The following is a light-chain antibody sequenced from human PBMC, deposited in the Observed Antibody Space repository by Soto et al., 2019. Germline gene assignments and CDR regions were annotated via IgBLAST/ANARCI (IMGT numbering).Light chain of an antibody. J-gene: IGLJ1*01. Sequence: QSVLTQPPPASGTPGQRVTISCSGSSSNIGTNTVSWYQHLPGTAPKLLIYNNNQRPSGVPDRFSGSKSGTSASLAISGLQSEDEADYYCAAWDDSLSGHFVFGTGTKVTVL. CDR1: SSNIGTNT. CDR3: AAWDDSLSGHFV. V-gene: IGLV1-44*01. CDR2: NNN.